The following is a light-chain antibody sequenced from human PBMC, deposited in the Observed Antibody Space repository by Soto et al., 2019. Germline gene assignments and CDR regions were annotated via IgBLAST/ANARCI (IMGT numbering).Light chain of an antibody. CDR1: QNIRGNE. CDR2: RGS. V-gene: IGKV3-20*01. Sequence: EVVLTQSPGTLSLSPGERATLSCRASQNIRGNELAWYQQKPGQAPRLLIYRGSSRATGIPDRFSGRGSGTDFTLTIPRLEPADFAVYYCQDSGTSAPWTFGQGTKVEIK. CDR3: QDSGTSAPWT. J-gene: IGKJ1*01.